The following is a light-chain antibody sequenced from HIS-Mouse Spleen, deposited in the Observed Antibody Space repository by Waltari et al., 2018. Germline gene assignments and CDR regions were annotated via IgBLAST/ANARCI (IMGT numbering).Light chain of an antibody. CDR1: SGDVGSYNL. J-gene: IGLJ3*02. CDR3: CSYAGSSTWV. Sequence: QPALIRPASGLGSPGRSTTSPATGTSGDVGSYNLFSWYKQHQGKAPNLMIYEGSKRPSGVSNRFSGSKSGNTASLTISGLQAEDEADYYCCSYAGSSTWVFGGGTKLTVL. CDR2: EGS. V-gene: IGLV2-23*01.